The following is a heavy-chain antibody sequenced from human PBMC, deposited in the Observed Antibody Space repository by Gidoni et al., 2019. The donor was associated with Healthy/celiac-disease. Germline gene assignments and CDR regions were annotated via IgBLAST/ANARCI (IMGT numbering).Heavy chain of an antibody. CDR1: GGSFSGSY. CDR2: INHSGST. J-gene: IGHJ4*02. V-gene: IGHV4-34*01. CDR3: ARGVWPDY. Sequence: QVQLQQWGAGLLKPSETLSLTCAVYGGSFSGSYWNWIRRPPGKGLEWNGEINHSGSTNSNPSLKSRVTISVDTSKNQFSLKLSSVTAADTAVYYCARGVWPDYWGQGTLVTVSS. D-gene: IGHD6-13*01.